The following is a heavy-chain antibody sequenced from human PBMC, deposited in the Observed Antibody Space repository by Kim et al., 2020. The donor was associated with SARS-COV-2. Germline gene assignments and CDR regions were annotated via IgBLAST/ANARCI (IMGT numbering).Heavy chain of an antibody. V-gene: IGHV3-73*01. J-gene: IGHJ5*02. D-gene: IGHD1-26*01. CDR1: GFTFSGST. CDR2: IKIRPTTYAT. Sequence: GGSLRLSCAASGFTFSGSTIHWVRQASGKGLEWLGRIKIRPTTYATTYAASLKGRFTMSRDDSRDTAYLQMNSLEPEDTAVYYCTRGVVGATDWFDPWGQGTLVTVSS. CDR3: TRGVVGATDWFDP.